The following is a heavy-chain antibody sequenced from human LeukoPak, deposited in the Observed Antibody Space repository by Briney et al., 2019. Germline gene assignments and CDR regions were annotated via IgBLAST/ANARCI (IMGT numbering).Heavy chain of an antibody. J-gene: IGHJ3*02. D-gene: IGHD5-18*01. CDR3: AAGYTYGTDVFDI. Sequence: SETLPLTCTVSGGSISSYYWSWIRQPPGKGLEWIGYIYYSGSTDYNPSLKSRVTISVDTSKNQFSVKLNSVTAADTAVYYCAAGYTYGTDVFDIWGQGTMVTVSS. CDR1: GGSISSYY. CDR2: IYYSGST. V-gene: IGHV4-59*01.